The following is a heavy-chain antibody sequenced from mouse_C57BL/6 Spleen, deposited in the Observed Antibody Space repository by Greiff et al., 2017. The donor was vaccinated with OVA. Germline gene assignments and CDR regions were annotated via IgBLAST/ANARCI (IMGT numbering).Heavy chain of an antibody. CDR1: GFTFSSYG. D-gene: IGHD2-3*01. V-gene: IGHV5-6*01. Sequence: EVKLVESGGDLVKPGGSLKLSCAASGFTFSSYGMSWVRQTPDKRLEWVATISSGGSYPYYPASVKWRFPISRDNAKNTLYLQMSSLKSEDTAMYYCASHDGYYLAMDYWGQGTSVTVSS. CDR2: ISSGGSYP. CDR3: ASHDGYYLAMDY. J-gene: IGHJ4*01.